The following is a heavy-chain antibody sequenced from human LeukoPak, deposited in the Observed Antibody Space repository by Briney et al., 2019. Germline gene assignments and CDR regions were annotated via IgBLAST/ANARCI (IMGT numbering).Heavy chain of an antibody. Sequence: PGGSLRLSCAASGFTFSSYSMNWVRQAPGKGLEWVSYISSSSSTIYCADSVKGRFTISRDRAKNSLYLQMNSLRAEDTAVYYCAREYCSSTSCLYDYWGQGTLVTVSS. V-gene: IGHV3-48*01. CDR1: GFTFSSYS. D-gene: IGHD2-2*01. J-gene: IGHJ4*02. CDR3: AREYCSSTSCLYDY. CDR2: ISSSSSTI.